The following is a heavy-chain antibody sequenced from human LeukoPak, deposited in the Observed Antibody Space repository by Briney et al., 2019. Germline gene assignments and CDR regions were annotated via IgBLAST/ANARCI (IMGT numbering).Heavy chain of an antibody. CDR2: IKQDGSEK. V-gene: IGHV3-7*03. Sequence: GGSLRLSCAASGFTFSSYWMSWVRQAPGKGLEWVANIKQDGSEKYYVDSVKGRFTISRDNANNSLYLQMNSLRAEDTAVYYCARVPYGSGTHFADYWGQGTLVTVSS. D-gene: IGHD3-10*01. J-gene: IGHJ4*02. CDR1: GFTFSSYW. CDR3: ARVPYGSGTHFADY.